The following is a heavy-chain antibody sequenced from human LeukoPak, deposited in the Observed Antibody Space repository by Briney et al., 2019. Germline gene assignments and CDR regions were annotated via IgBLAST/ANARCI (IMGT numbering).Heavy chain of an antibody. CDR3: ARTPVLYYMDV. J-gene: IGHJ6*03. D-gene: IGHD1-1*01. CDR2: INPSGSST. CDR1: GYSFTSHY. Sequence: ASVKVSCKASGYSFTSHYMHWVRQAPGQGLEWMGLINPSGSSTLYAQKFQGRVTMTRDMSTSTVYMELSSLRSEDTAVYYCARTPVLYYMDVWGKGTTVTVSS. V-gene: IGHV1-46*01.